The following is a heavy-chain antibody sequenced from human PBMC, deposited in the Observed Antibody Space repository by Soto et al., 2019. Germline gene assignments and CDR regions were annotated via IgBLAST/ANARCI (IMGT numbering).Heavy chain of an antibody. CDR2: IIPIFGTA. Sequence: SXKVSCKASGGTXSSYAIRWVRQAPGQGLEWMGGIIPIFGTANYAQKFQGRVTITADESTSTAYMELSSLRSEETAVYYCARATAAASYYYYGMDVWGQGITVTVSS. V-gene: IGHV1-69*13. D-gene: IGHD6-13*01. CDR3: ARATAAASYYYYGMDV. CDR1: GGTXSSYA. J-gene: IGHJ6*02.